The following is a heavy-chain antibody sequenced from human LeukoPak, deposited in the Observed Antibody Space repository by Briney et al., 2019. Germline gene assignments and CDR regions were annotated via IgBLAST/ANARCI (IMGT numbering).Heavy chain of an antibody. J-gene: IGHJ4*02. D-gene: IGHD3-22*01. CDR2: INHSGST. CDR1: GGSFSGYS. CDR3: ASGGYYDSSGFDY. Sequence: TSETLSLTCAVYGGSFSGYSRSWIRQPPGKGLEWIGEINHSGSTNYNPSLKSRVTISVDTSKNQFSLKLSSVTAADTAVYYCASGGYYDSSGFDYWGQGTLVTVSS. V-gene: IGHV4-34*01.